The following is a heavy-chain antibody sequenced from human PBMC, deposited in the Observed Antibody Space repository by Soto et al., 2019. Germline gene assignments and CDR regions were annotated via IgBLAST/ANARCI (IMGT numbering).Heavy chain of an antibody. D-gene: IGHD6-19*01. CDR1: GFTFNGYS. Sequence: GGSLRLSCVGSGFTFNGYSMAWVRQAPGRGLEWVASISSRSTNIDYADSVKGRFTISRDNAKNLVSLQMSSLRGEDTALYYCAKFTEPGYSSIWYYFEYWGQGTPVTVSS. V-gene: IGHV3-21*06. CDR2: ISSRSTNI. J-gene: IGHJ4*02. CDR3: AKFTEPGYSSIWYYFEY.